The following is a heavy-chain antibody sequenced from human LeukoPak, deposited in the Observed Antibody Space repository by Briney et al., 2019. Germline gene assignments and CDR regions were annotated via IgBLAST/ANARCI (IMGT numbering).Heavy chain of an antibody. J-gene: IGHJ4*02. CDR3: ARGVYCSGGSCYRPLDY. CDR2: MNHSGST. CDR1: GGSFSGYY. D-gene: IGHD2-15*01. V-gene: IGHV4-34*01. Sequence: SETLSLTCAVYGGSFSGYYWSWIRQPPGKGLEWIGEMNHSGSTNYNPSLKSRVTISADTSKNQFSLRLSSVTAADTAVYYCARGVYCSGGSCYRPLDYWGQGTLVTVSS.